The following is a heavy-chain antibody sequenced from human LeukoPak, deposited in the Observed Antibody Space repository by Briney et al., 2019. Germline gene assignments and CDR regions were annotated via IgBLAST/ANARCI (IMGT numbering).Heavy chain of an antibody. J-gene: IGHJ6*03. V-gene: IGHV3-49*04. D-gene: IGHD3-16*01. CDR3: TRSFGYYYFYMDV. CDR1: GFTFGDYA. Sequence: GGSLRLSCAASGFTFGDYAMNWVRQAPGKGLEWVGFIRTEAYDAATDYCASVKGRFTISKADYKNYLQLEMHSLNTKAPSEDYFTRSFGYYYFYMDVWGKGTTVIVSS. CDR2: IRTEAYDAAT.